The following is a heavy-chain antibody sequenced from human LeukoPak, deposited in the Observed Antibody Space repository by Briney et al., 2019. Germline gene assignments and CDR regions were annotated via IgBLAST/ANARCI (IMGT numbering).Heavy chain of an antibody. CDR2: IYYSGST. J-gene: IGHJ6*02. Sequence: SETLSLTCTVSGGSISSYYWSWIRQPPGKGLEWIGYIYYSGSTYYNPSLKSRVTISVDTSKNQFSLKLSSVTAADTAVYYCARDRRVQTYYYGMDVWGQGTTVTVSS. CDR3: ARDRRVQTYYYGMDV. V-gene: IGHV4-59*12. CDR1: GGSISSYY.